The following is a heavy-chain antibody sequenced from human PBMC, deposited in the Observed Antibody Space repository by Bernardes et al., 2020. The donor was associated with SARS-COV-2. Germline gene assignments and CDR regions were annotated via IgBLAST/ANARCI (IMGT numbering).Heavy chain of an antibody. CDR1: GGSISSSSYY. CDR2: IYYSGST. J-gene: IGHJ4*02. V-gene: IGHV4-39*07. CDR3: ARVVPYTTSSYYFDY. D-gene: IGHD6-6*01. Sequence: SETLSLTCTVSGGSISSSSYYWGWIRQPPGKGLEWIGSIYYSGSTYYNPSLTSRVTMSVDMSKNQFSLRLSSVTAADTAVYYCARVVPYTTSSYYFDYWGQGTMVTVSS.